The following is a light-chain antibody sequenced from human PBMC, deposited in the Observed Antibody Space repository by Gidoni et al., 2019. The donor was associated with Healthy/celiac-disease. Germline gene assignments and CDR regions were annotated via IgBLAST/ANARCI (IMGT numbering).Light chain of an antibody. CDR3: AAWDDSLNGFYV. J-gene: IGLJ1*01. CDR1: TSNTGSNT. Sequence: QSVLTPLSSASGPPGQMVTTACSGSTSNTGSNTVNWYQQPPGTAPKLLIYSNNQPPSGVPDRFSGSKSGTSASLAISGLQSEDEADYYCAAWDDSLNGFYVFGTGTKVTVL. V-gene: IGLV1-44*01. CDR2: SNN.